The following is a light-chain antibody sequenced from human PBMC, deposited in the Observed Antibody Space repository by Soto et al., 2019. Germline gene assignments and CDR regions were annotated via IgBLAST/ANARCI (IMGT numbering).Light chain of an antibody. J-gene: IGLJ1*01. V-gene: IGLV2-14*01. CDR3: SSYTKNSPYV. CDR1: SSDVGGYDY. Sequence: QSALIQPASVSGSPGQSITISCTGTSSDVGGYDYVSWYQHHPGKAPKLMIYDVSNRPSGVSSRFSGSKSDNTASLTIYGLQAEDEADYYCSSYTKNSPYVFGTGTKLTVL. CDR2: DVS.